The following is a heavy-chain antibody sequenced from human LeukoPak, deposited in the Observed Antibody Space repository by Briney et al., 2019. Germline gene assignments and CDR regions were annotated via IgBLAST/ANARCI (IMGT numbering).Heavy chain of an antibody. V-gene: IGHV4-4*07. CDR3: ARGGCSSTTCYYYYYYMDV. J-gene: IGHJ6*03. CDR2: IYTSGST. Sequence: PSETLSLTCTVSGGSISSYYWSWIRRPAGKGLEWIGRIYTSGSTNYNPSLKSRVTMSVDTSKNQFSLKLSSVTAADTAVYYCARGGCSSTTCYYYYYYMDVWGKGTTVTVSS. CDR1: GGSISSYY. D-gene: IGHD2-2*01.